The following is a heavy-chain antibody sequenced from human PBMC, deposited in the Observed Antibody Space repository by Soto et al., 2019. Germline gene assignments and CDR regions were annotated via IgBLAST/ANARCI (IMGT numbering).Heavy chain of an antibody. CDR3: AREGHPRGFFDY. CDR2: INHSGST. V-gene: IGHV4-34*01. J-gene: IGHJ4*02. CDR1: GGSFSCYY. Sequence: SETLSLTCAVYGGSFSCYYWSWIRQPPGKGLEWIGEINHSGSTNYNPSLKSRVTISVDTSKNQFSLKLSSVTAADTAVYYCAREGHPRGFFDYWGQGTLVTVSS.